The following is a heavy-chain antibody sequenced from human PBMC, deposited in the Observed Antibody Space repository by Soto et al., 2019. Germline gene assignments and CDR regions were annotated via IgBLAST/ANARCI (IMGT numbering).Heavy chain of an antibody. D-gene: IGHD6-6*01. CDR3: ARWGGSSRPCDY. CDR2: IYYSGST. V-gene: IGHV4-31*03. Sequence: SETLSLTCTVSGGSISSGGYYWSWIRQHPGKGLEWIGYIYYSGSTYYNPSLKSRVTISVDTSKNQFSLKLNSVTAADTAVYYCARWGGSSRPCDYWGQGTMVTVSS. CDR1: GGSISSGGYY. J-gene: IGHJ4*03.